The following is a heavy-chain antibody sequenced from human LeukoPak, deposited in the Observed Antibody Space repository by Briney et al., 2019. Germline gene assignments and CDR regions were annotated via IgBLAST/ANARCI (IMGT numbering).Heavy chain of an antibody. CDR3: ARLRGSGSYKKLSNWFDP. V-gene: IGHV4-59*08. D-gene: IGHD3-10*01. CDR1: GGSISSYY. J-gene: IGHJ5*02. Sequence: SETLSLTCTVSGGSISSYYWSWIRQPPGKGLEWIGYIYYSGSTNYNPSLKSRVTISVDTSKNQFSLKLSSVTAADTAVYYCARLRGSGSYKKLSNWFDPWGQGTLVTVSS. CDR2: IYYSGST.